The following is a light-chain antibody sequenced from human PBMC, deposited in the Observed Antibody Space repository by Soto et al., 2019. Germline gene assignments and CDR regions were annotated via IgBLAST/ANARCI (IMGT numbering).Light chain of an antibody. Sequence: AIRMTQSPSSLSASTGDRVTITCRASQGISSYLAWYQQKPGKAPKLLIYAASTLQSGVPSRFSGSGSGTDFTLTISSLQPEDFATYYCQQANTFPWTFGQGTKVDIK. CDR2: AAS. CDR1: QGISSY. J-gene: IGKJ1*01. V-gene: IGKV1-8*01. CDR3: QQANTFPWT.